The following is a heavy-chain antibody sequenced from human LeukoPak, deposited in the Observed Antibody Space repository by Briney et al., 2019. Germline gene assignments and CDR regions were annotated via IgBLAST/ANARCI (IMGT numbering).Heavy chain of an antibody. Sequence: GGSLRLSCAASGFTFSSYWMSWVRQAPGKGLEWVSSISSGSGYIYYADSVKGRFTISRDNAKNSLYLQMNSLRAEDTAVYYCARSNDLDYWGQGTLITVSS. CDR2: ISSGSGYI. CDR3: ARSNDLDY. CDR1: GFTFSSYW. J-gene: IGHJ4*02. V-gene: IGHV3-21*01. D-gene: IGHD1-1*01.